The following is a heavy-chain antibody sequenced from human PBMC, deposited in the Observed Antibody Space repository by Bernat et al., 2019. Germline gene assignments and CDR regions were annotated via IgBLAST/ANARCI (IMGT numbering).Heavy chain of an antibody. D-gene: IGHD3-3*01. CDR1: GFTFSSYA. J-gene: IGHJ4*02. CDR2: ISYDGNNK. CDR3: AKADALYYDFWSGYSDRLVDY. Sequence: QMQLVESGGGVVQPGRSLRLSCAASGFTFSSYAMNWVRQAPGKGLEWVAVISYDGNNKYYADSVKGRFTISRDNSKNTLYLQMNSLRAEDTAVYYCAKADALYYDFWSGYSDRLVDYWGQGTLVTVSS. V-gene: IGHV3-30-3*01.